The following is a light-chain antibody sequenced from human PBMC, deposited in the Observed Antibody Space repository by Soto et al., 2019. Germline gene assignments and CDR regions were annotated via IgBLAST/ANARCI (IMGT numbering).Light chain of an antibody. CDR2: GTS. CDR3: HQYNFWPT. Sequence: EILMTQSPATLSVSPGERGTRSCRASQSVSTNLAWYQQTPGQSPRLIIYGTSTRATDIPARFSGSGSGAEFTLTISSLQSEDSAVYYCHQYNFWPTFGQGTKVDI. CDR1: QSVSTN. J-gene: IGKJ1*01. V-gene: IGKV3-15*01.